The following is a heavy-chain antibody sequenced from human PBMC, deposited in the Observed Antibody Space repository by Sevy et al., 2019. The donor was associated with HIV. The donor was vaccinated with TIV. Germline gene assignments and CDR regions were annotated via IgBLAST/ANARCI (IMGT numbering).Heavy chain of an antibody. CDR2: IYTSGST. J-gene: IGHJ4*02. CDR1: GGSISSDY. Sequence: SETLSLTCTVSGGSISSDYWSWIRQPAGKGLDWIGRIYTSGSTNYNPSLKSRVTMSIDTSKNQCSLNLGSVTAADTAVYYCAREGGVAASFDYWGQGTLVTVSS. CDR3: AREGGVAASFDY. D-gene: IGHD6-19*01. V-gene: IGHV4-4*07.